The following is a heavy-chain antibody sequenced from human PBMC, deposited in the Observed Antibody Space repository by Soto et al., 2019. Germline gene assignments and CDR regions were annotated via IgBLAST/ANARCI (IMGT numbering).Heavy chain of an antibody. J-gene: IGHJ4*02. V-gene: IGHV3-23*01. Sequence: GGSLRLSCAASGFAFSSHAMSWVRQAPGKGLEWVSAISGTGGSTYYADSVKGRFTISRDNSKNTLYLQMNSLRAEDTAIYYCAKKFCSDGACYHSLFDYWGQGTPVTVSS. CDR2: ISGTGGST. D-gene: IGHD2-15*01. CDR1: GFAFSSHA. CDR3: AKKFCSDGACYHSLFDY.